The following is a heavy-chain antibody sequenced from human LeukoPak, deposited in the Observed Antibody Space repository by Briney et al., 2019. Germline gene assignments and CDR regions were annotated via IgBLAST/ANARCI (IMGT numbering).Heavy chain of an antibody. CDR1: GYTFTDYY. CDR3: ARDGLRIAAAFDY. J-gene: IGHJ4*02. CDR2: IKPSTGGT. Sequence: ASVKVSCKASGYTFTDYYLYWVRQTPGQGLEWMGWIKPSTGGTKYVQKFEGRVTMTRDTSKSTAYMELSGPRSDDTAVYYCARDGLRIAAAFDYWGQGTLVTVSS. V-gene: IGHV1-2*02. D-gene: IGHD6-13*01.